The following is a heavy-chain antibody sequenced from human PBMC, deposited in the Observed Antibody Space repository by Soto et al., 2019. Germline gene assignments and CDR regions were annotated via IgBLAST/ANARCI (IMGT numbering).Heavy chain of an antibody. Sequence: QIQLVQSGGEVKKPGASVKVSCKASGYIFTRYGITWVRQAPGQGLEWVGWISAKNGNTNSGQKFQGRVTMTTDTPTSTAYMELRSLRSDDTAVYYCARDVDIGTHPTGDWFDSWGQGTLVTVSS. D-gene: IGHD5-12*01. CDR2: ISAKNGNT. V-gene: IGHV1-18*01. J-gene: IGHJ5*01. CDR3: ARDVDIGTHPTGDWFDS. CDR1: GYIFTRYG.